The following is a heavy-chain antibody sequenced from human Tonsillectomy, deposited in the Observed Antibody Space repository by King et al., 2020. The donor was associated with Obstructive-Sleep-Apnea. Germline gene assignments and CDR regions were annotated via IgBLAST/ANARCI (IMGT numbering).Heavy chain of an antibody. CDR2: RYYTGST. D-gene: IGHD5-12*01. CDR3: ARGRGYRGYDFGLVFDY. CDR1: GGSISSDTYY. Sequence: VQLQESGPGLVKPSQTLSLTCTVSGGSISSDTYYWSWIRQQPGKGLEWIGSRYYTGSTYYHPSLKSRITESVDTSKNQFSLRLSSVTAADTAVYYCARGRGYRGYDFGLVFDYWGQGTLVTVSS. J-gene: IGHJ4*02. V-gene: IGHV4-31*03.